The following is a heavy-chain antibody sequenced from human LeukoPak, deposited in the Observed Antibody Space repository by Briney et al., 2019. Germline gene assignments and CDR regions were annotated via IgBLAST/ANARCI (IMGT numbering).Heavy chain of an antibody. CDR2: IKEDGREA. J-gene: IGHJ4*02. CDR3: AREWYDYGGDSGGY. Sequence: PGGSLRLSCAASAFTFRGHWLTWVRQAPGKGLEWVASIKEDGREAHYVDSVKGRFTISRDNAKNFLYLQMNSLRVEDTAVYYCAREWYDYGGDSGGYWGQGTLVTVSS. D-gene: IGHD4-23*01. V-gene: IGHV3-7*01. CDR1: AFTFRGHW.